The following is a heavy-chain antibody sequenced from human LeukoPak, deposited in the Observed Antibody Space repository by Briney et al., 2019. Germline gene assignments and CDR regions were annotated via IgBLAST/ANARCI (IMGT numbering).Heavy chain of an antibody. CDR2: INPSGGST. CDR1: GYTFTSYH. Sequence: ASVKVSCKASGYTFTSYHMHWVRQAPGQGLEWMGIINPSGGSTSYAQNFQGRVTMTRDTSTSTVFMELSSLRSEDTAVYYCATRGGSPAALAYWSQGTLATVSS. D-gene: IGHD2-15*01. CDR3: ATRGGSPAALAY. J-gene: IGHJ4*02. V-gene: IGHV1-46*01.